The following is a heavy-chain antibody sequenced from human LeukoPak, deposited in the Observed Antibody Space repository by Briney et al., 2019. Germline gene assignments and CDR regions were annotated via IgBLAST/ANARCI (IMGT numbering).Heavy chain of an antibody. CDR2: IYRSGNT. CDR3: AREVCGTTCYVWGGDNWFDP. Sequence: SETLSLTCTVSGDSISSGTSYWSWIRQHPEKGLEWIGYIYRSGNTNYNPSLKSRVTISIDTSKNQFSLRLSSVTAADTAVYFCAREVCGTTCYVWGGDNWFDPWGQGTLVTVSS. D-gene: IGHD2-2*01. V-gene: IGHV4-31*03. J-gene: IGHJ5*02. CDR1: GDSISSGTSY.